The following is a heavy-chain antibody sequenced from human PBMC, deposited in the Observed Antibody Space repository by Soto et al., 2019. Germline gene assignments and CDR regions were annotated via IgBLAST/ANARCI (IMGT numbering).Heavy chain of an antibody. J-gene: IGHJ4*02. D-gene: IGHD3-10*01. V-gene: IGHV3-11*06. CDR1: GFPFSDYY. Sequence: QVQLVESGGTLVQPGGSLRLSCAASGFPFSDYYISWIRQAPGKGLEWVSYISESGSRTNYADSVKGRFTMSRDNARNSLYLQMNSLRAEDTAVYYCARDASPNWTRYYGSGTYLPGFDYWGQGTLVTVSS. CDR3: ARDASPNWTRYYGSGTYLPGFDY. CDR2: ISESGSRT.